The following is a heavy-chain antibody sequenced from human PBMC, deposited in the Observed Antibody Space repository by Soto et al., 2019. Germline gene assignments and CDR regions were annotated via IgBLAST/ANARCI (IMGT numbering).Heavy chain of an antibody. D-gene: IGHD6-13*01. J-gene: IGHJ4*02. CDR3: ARGWLAAAGPYLDY. Sequence: PSETLSLTCAVYGGSFSGYYWSWIRQPPGKGLEWIGEINHSGSTNYNPSLKSRVTISVDTSKNQFSLKLSSVTAADTAVYYCARGWLAAAGPYLDYWGKGTRVTVSS. V-gene: IGHV4-34*01. CDR2: INHSGST. CDR1: GGSFSGYY.